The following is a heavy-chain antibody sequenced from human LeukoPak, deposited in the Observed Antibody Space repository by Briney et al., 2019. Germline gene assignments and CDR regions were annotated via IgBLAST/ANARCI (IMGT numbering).Heavy chain of an antibody. CDR2: FDPEDGET. D-gene: IGHD2-15*01. CDR1: GYTLTELS. Sequence: ASVKVSCKVSGYTLTELSMHWVRQAPGKGLEWMGGFDPEDGETIYAQKFQGRVTMTRNTSISTAYMELSSLRSEDTAVYYCARGGGVVVVAATPNYYYGMDVWGQGTTVTVSS. V-gene: IGHV1-24*01. CDR3: ARGGGVVVVAATPNYYYGMDV. J-gene: IGHJ6*02.